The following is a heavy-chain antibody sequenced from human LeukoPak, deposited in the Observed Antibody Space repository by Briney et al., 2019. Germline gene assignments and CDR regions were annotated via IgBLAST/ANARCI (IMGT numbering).Heavy chain of an antibody. D-gene: IGHD2-15*01. Sequence: GGSLRLSCAASGFTFSGYSMHWVRQAPGRGLEYVSVISSNGANTYYANSVKGRFIISRDNSKNTLYLQMGSLRAEDMAVYYCARVAARVSLDYWGQGTLVTVSS. CDR1: GFTFSGYS. V-gene: IGHV3-64*01. CDR3: ARVAARVSLDY. J-gene: IGHJ4*02. CDR2: ISSNGANT.